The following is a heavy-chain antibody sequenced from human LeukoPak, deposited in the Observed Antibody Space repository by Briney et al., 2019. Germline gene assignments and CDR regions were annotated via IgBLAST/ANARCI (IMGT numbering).Heavy chain of an antibody. Sequence: GGSLRLSCAASGFTFSTYSMNWVRQVPGKGLEWVSQISSRSTGIYYAESVKGRFTISRDNAKNSWYVQMNSLKDEDTAVYYCARAKTLTTSDYWGRGTLVTVSS. V-gene: IGHV3-48*02. CDR2: ISSRSTGI. J-gene: IGHJ4*02. D-gene: IGHD4-17*01. CDR3: ARAKTLTTSDY. CDR1: GFTFSTYS.